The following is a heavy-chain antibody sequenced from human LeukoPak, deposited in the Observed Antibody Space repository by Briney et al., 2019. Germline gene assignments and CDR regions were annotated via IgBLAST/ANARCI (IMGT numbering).Heavy chain of an antibody. J-gene: IGHJ4*02. CDR2: INWNGGST. CDR3: AREGGSPEMVYAFLPDY. Sequence: GGSLRLSCAASGFTFDDYGMSWVRQAPGKGLEWVSGINWNGGSTGYADSVKGRFTISRDNAKNSLYLQMNSLRAEDTALYYCAREGGSPEMVYAFLPDYWGQGTLVTVSS. CDR1: GFTFDDYG. V-gene: IGHV3-20*04. D-gene: IGHD2-8*01.